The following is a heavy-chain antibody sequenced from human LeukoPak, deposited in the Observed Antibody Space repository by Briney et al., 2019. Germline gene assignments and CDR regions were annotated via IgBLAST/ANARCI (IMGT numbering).Heavy chain of an antibody. Sequence: ASVKVSCKASGYTFTSYGISWVRQAPGQGLEWMGWISAYNGNTNYAQKLQGRVTMTTDTSTSTAYMEPRSLRSDDTAVYYCARHDRVAVAGLYYYYGMDVWGQGTTVTVSS. J-gene: IGHJ6*02. CDR3: ARHDRVAVAGLYYYYGMDV. D-gene: IGHD6-19*01. V-gene: IGHV1-18*01. CDR2: ISAYNGNT. CDR1: GYTFTSYG.